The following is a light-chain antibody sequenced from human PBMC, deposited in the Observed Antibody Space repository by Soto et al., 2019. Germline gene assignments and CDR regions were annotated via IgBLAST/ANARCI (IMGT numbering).Light chain of an antibody. V-gene: IGKV3-20*01. J-gene: IGKJ2*01. CDR3: HCQKYDDSPVYT. CDR2: GAS. CDR1: QSISSGY. Sequence: IVLTQSPGTLSLSPGERATLSCRASQSISSGYLAWYQQKPGQAPTLLMYGASYRATDFPERFSGSGSRTDFTLTISRLEPEDYAVYYCHCQKYDDSPVYTFGQGTKLEIK.